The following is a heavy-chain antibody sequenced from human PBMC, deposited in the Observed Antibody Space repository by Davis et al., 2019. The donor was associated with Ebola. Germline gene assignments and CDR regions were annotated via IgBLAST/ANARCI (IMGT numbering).Heavy chain of an antibody. Sequence: PGGSLRLSCVASGFTFNTCGMHWVRQAPGKGLEWVAVIPYDGSNKYYGDSVKGRFTISRDNSKNTLYLQMNSLRPEDTAVYYCAKDMGYSSGITDFWGQGTLVTVSS. CDR1: GFTFNTCG. CDR3: AKDMGYSSGITDF. D-gene: IGHD6-19*01. J-gene: IGHJ4*02. V-gene: IGHV3-30*18. CDR2: IPYDGSNK.